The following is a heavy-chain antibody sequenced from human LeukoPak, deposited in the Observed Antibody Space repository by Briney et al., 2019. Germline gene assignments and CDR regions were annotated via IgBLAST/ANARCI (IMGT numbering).Heavy chain of an antibody. CDR1: GVTFSNYA. V-gene: IGHV4-59*12. J-gene: IGHJ6*02. CDR3: ARVGGSALGGGMDV. CDR2: IYYSGST. Sequence: GSLRLSCAASGVTFSNYALSWVRQAPGKGLEWIGYIYYSGSTNYNPSLKSRVTISVDKSKNQFSLKLSSVTAADTAVYYCARVGGSALGGGMDVWGQGTTVTVSS. D-gene: IGHD3-16*01.